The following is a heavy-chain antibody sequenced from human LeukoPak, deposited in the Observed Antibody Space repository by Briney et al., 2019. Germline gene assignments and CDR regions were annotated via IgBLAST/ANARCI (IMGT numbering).Heavy chain of an antibody. Sequence: GGSLRLSCAASGFTYSSYAMHWVRQAPGKGREWVAIISYDGSHKDYADSGKGRFTISRDNSKNTLYLQMNSLRAEDTAVYYSARVIASPTRSRLNYYYDMDVWAQGTTVTVSS. CDR1: GFTYSSYA. CDR2: ISYDGSHK. D-gene: IGHD3-22*01. V-gene: IGHV3-30*04. CDR3: ARVIASPTRSRLNYYYDMDV. J-gene: IGHJ6*02.